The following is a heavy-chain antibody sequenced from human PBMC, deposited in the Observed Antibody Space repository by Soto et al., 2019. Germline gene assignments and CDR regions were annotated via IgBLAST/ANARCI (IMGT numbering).Heavy chain of an antibody. V-gene: IGHV4-61*01. CDR2: IYYSGST. J-gene: IGHJ4*02. D-gene: IGHD1-26*01. CDR1: GGSVSSGSYY. Sequence: QVQLQESGPGLVKPSETLTLTCTVSGGSVSSGSYYWSWIRQPPGKGLEWIGYIYYSGSTNYNPSLKSRVTISVDTSKNQFSLKLSSVTAADTAVYYCARDRGGSYYFDYWGQETLVTVSS. CDR3: ARDRGGSYYFDY.